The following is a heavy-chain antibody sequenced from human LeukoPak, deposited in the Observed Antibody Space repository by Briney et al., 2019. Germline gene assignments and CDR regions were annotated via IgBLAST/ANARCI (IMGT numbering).Heavy chain of an antibody. CDR2: ISAYNGNT. CDR1: GYTFTSYG. D-gene: IGHD3-10*01. V-gene: IGHV1-18*01. CDR3: ARDPPLYYGSGSPHEFDY. Sequence: ASVKVSCKASGYTFTSYGITWVRQAPGQGLEWMGWISAYNGNTNYAQKLQGRVTMTTDTSTSTAYMGLRSLRSDDTAMYYCARDPPLYYGSGSPHEFDYWGQGTLVTVSS. J-gene: IGHJ4*02.